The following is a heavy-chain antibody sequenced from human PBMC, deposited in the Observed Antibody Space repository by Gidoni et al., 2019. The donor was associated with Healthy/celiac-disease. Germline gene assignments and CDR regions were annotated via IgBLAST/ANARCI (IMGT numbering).Heavy chain of an antibody. D-gene: IGHD2-15*01. CDR2: ISYDGSNK. J-gene: IGHJ6*02. V-gene: IGHV3-30*18. CDR3: AKDSLADCSGGSCSIYYYYYGMDV. Sequence: HVQLVESGGGVVQPWRSLRLSCAASAFTFSCYAMPWVRPAPGKGLEWVAVISYDGSNKYYADSVKGRFTISRDNSKNTLYLQMNSLRAEDTAVYYCAKDSLADCSGGSCSIYYYYYGMDVWGQGTTVTVSS. CDR1: AFTFSCYA.